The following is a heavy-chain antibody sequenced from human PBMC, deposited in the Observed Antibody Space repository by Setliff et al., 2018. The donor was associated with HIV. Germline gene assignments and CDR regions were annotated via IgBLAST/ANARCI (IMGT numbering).Heavy chain of an antibody. CDR3: AGSMGATKGSWFEP. Sequence: SETLSLTCTVSGGPIRSSTYYWGWIRQPPGKGLEWIATIYHSGSTYYNPSLKSRVTMSVDTSKNQFSLRLTSVSAADTALYYCAGSMGATKGSWFEPWGQGTLVTVSS. J-gene: IGHJ5*02. CDR1: GGPIRSSTYY. CDR2: IYHSGST. V-gene: IGHV4-39*07. D-gene: IGHD1-26*01.